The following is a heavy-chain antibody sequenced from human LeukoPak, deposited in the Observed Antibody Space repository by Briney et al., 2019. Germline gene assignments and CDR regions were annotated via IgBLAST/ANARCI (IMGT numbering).Heavy chain of an antibody. J-gene: IGHJ6*02. CDR3: ARVDQSSGTTGYYYYYGIDV. CDR2: IYQSGTT. CDR1: GGSIRSGGYS. V-gene: IGHV4-30-2*01. D-gene: IGHD3-22*01. Sequence: SETLSLTCAVSGGSIRSGGYSWSWIRQPPGKGLEWIGYIYQSGTTHYNPSLKSRVIMSVDRSKNQLSLRLSSVAAADTAVYYCARVDQSSGTTGYYYYYGIDVWGQGTTVTVSS.